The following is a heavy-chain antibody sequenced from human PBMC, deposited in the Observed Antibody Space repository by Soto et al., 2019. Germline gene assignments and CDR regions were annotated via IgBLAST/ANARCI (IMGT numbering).Heavy chain of an antibody. D-gene: IGHD2-21*02. CDR2: IIPIFGTA. Sequence: SVKVSCKASGGTFSSYAISWVRQAPGQGLEWMGGIIPIFGTANYAQKIQGRVTITADESTSTAYMELSSLRSEDTAVYYCARDTVVTSSYYYYGMDVWGQGTTVTVSS. CDR3: ARDTVVTSSYYYYGMDV. CDR1: GGTFSSYA. J-gene: IGHJ6*02. V-gene: IGHV1-69*13.